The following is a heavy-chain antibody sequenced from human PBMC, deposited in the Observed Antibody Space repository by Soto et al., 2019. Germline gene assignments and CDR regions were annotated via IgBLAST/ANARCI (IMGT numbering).Heavy chain of an antibody. CDR2: INHSGST. CDR3: ARYSYGTSFDY. D-gene: IGHD5-18*01. CDR1: GGSFSGYY. V-gene: IGHV4-34*01. J-gene: IGHJ4*02. Sequence: SETLSLTCAVYGGSFSGYYWSWIRQPPGKGLEWIGEINHSGSTNYNPSLKSRVTISVDTSKNQFSLKLSSVTAADTAVYYCARYSYGTSFDYWGQGXLVTVYS.